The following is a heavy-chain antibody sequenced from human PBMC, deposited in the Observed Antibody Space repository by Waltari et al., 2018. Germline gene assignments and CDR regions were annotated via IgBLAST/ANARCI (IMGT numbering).Heavy chain of an antibody. CDR2: INGIGGNT. D-gene: IGHD3-16*01. V-gene: IGHV3-23*01. J-gene: IGHJ4*02. CDR3: AKDSSTLHYFDY. Sequence: EVQVLESGGGLVQPGGSLRLSCAASGFTFSNNAMTWVRQAPGKGLEWVSTINGIGGNTYHADSVKGRFTISRDNSKNTLYLRMNSLRAEDTAIYYCAKDSSTLHYFDYWGQGTLVTVSS. CDR1: GFTFSNNA.